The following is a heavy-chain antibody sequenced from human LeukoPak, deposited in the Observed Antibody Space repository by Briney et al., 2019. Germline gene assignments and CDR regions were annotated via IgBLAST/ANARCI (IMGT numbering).Heavy chain of an antibody. J-gene: IGHJ4*02. CDR2: IYSGGST. Sequence: PGGSLRLSCAASGFTVSSNYMSWVRQAPGKGLEWDSVIYSGGSTYYADSVKGRFTISRDNSKNTLYFQMNSLRAEDTAVYYCARCNGYCGFFDYWGLGTLVTVSS. V-gene: IGHV3-66*02. D-gene: IGHD3-22*01. CDR3: ARCNGYCGFFDY. CDR1: GFTVSSNY.